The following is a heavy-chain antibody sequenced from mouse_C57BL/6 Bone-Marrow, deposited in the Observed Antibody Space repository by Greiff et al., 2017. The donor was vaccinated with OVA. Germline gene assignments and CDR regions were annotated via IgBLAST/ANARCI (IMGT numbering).Heavy chain of an antibody. CDR1: GYTFTSYW. V-gene: IGHV1-55*01. CDR2: LYPGSGST. Sequence: QVQLQQPGAELVKPGASVKMSCKASGYTFTSYWITWVKQRPGQGLEWIGDLYPGSGSTNYNEKFKSKATLTVDTSSRTAYLQRSSLASEDSAVYYCARGGNAMDYWGQGTSVTVSS. D-gene: IGHD2-1*01. CDR3: ARGGNAMDY. J-gene: IGHJ4*01.